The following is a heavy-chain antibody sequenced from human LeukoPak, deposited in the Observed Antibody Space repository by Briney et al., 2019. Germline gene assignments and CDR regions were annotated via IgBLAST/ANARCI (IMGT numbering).Heavy chain of an antibody. Sequence: SETLSLTCAVYGGSFSGYYWSWIRQPPGKGLEWIGEINHSGSTNYNPSLESRVTISLDTSKNQFSLKVSSVTAADTAVYYCARGIYSGSYHDYWGQGTLVTVSS. V-gene: IGHV4-34*01. D-gene: IGHD1-26*01. CDR1: GGSFSGYY. CDR3: ARGIYSGSYHDY. J-gene: IGHJ4*02. CDR2: INHSGST.